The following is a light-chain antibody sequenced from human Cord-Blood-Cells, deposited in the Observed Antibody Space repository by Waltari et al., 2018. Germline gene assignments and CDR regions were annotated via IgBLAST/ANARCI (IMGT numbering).Light chain of an antibody. CDR3: AAWDDSLSGWV. Sequence: QSVLTQPPSASGTPGQRVTISCSGSSPNIGSNYLSWYQQLPGTAPKLLIYRKNQRPSGVPDRFSGSKSGTSASLAISGLRSEDEADYYCAAWDDSLSGWVFGGGTKLTVL. J-gene: IGLJ3*02. V-gene: IGLV1-47*01. CDR1: SPNIGSNY. CDR2: RKN.